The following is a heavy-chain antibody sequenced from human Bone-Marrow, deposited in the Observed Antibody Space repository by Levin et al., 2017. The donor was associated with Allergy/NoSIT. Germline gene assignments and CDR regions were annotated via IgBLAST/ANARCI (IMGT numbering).Heavy chain of an antibody. D-gene: IGHD4-23*01. CDR2: IDPADSDI. V-gene: IGHV5-51*01. CDR3: ARSRWFTTKSYDLYYALEL. Sequence: ASVKVSCKGSGMTFSSFWVAWVRHTPGKGFEWVGIIDPADSDIRYSPSFQGRVTISADKSINTAYLQWSGLRASDTATYFCARSRWFTTKSYDLYYALELWGQGTTVTVSS. CDR1: GMTFSSFW. J-gene: IGHJ6*02.